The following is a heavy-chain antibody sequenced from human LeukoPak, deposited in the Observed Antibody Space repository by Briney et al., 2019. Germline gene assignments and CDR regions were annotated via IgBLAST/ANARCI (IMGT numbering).Heavy chain of an antibody. CDR3: ASEVPDQYYFDY. J-gene: IGHJ4*02. D-gene: IGHD2-2*01. CDR1: GGSISSGGYS. Sequence: PSQTLSLTCAVSGGSISSGGYSWSWIRQPPGKGLEWIGYIYHSGSTYYNPSLKSRVTIPVDRSKNQFSLKLSSVTAADTAVYYCASEVPDQYYFDYWGQGTLVTVSS. V-gene: IGHV4-30-2*01. CDR2: IYHSGST.